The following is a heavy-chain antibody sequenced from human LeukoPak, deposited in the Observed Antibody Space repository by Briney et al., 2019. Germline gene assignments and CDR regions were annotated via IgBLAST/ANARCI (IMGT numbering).Heavy chain of an antibody. V-gene: IGHV3-23*01. CDR2: ISGSGGST. Sequence: PGGSLRLSCAASGFTFSSYAMSWVRQAPGKGLEWVSAISGSGGSTYYADSVKSRFTIPRDNSKNTLYLQMNSLRAEDTAVYYCAKGGHGYYYYYYGMDVWGQGTTVTVSS. J-gene: IGHJ6*02. CDR3: AKGGHGYYYYYYGMDV. CDR1: GFTFSSYA. D-gene: IGHD3-16*01.